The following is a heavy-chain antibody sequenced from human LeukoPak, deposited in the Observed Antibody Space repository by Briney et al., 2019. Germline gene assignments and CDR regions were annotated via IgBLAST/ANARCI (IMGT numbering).Heavy chain of an antibody. CDR1: GGSVSSSTYS. J-gene: IGHJ6*03. V-gene: IGHV4-39*01. CDR2: IYYSGST. D-gene: IGHD4-11*01. Sequence: PSQTLSLTCTVSGGSVSSSTYSWGWIRQPPGKGLEWIGNIYYSGSTYYNSSLKSRVTISVDTSKNQFSLRLSSVTAADTAVYYCARVYSPGTNYYYIDVWGKGTTVTVSS. CDR3: ARVYSPGTNYYYIDV.